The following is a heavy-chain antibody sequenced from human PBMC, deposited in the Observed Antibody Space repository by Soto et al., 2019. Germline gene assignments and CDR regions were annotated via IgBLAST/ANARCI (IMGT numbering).Heavy chain of an antibody. D-gene: IGHD3-22*01. Sequence: PGESLKISCKGSGYSFTSYWIGWVRQMPGKGLEWMGIIYPGDSDTRYSPSFRGQVTISADKSISTAYLQWSSLKASDTAMYYCARSALITFHSSGYPYYFDYWGQGTLVTVSS. V-gene: IGHV5-51*01. J-gene: IGHJ4*02. CDR3: ARSALITFHSSGYPYYFDY. CDR1: GYSFTSYW. CDR2: IYPGDSDT.